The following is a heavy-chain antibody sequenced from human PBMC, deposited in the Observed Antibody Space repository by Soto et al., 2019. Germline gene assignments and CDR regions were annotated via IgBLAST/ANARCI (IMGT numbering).Heavy chain of an antibody. D-gene: IGHD2-15*01. CDR1: GFTFNTYG. CDR2: IWDDGSNK. V-gene: IGHV3-33*08. Sequence: QVQLVESGGGVVQPGGSLRLSCTTSGFTFNTYGMYWVRQAPGKGLEWVAIIWDDGSNKYYGDSVKGRFTISRDNSKNTLYLQMNSLRAEDTALYYCARGDCTGAYCYSWPFNYGVDVWGQGTTVTVS. J-gene: IGHJ6*02. CDR3: ARGDCTGAYCYSWPFNYGVDV.